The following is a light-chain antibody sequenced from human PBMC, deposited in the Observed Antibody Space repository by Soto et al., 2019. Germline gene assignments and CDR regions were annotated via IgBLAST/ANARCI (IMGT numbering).Light chain of an antibody. CDR2: EVV. CDR1: SGDIGGYNS. V-gene: IGLV2-14*01. Sequence: QSALTQPASVSGSPGQSITISCTGTSGDIGGYNSVSWYQQHPGKAPKLLIYEVVKRPSGVSNRFSGSKSCNTASLTISGLQADDEADYYCSSFTSSSTWVFGGWTKVTVL. CDR3: SSFTSSSTWV. J-gene: IGLJ3*02.